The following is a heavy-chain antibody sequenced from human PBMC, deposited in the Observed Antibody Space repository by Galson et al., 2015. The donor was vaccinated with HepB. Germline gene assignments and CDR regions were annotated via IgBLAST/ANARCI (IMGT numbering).Heavy chain of an antibody. CDR2: MSGTGGTT. CDR3: AKDREITMVRGVMMNY. CDR1: GFTFSRYA. V-gene: IGHV3-23*01. Sequence: SLRLSCATFGFTFSRYAMSWVRQAPGKGLEWVSGMSGTGGTTFYSDSVKGRFTIPRDNSKNTLYLQMNSLRAEDTAVYYCAKDREITMVRGVMMNYWGQGTLVTVSS. D-gene: IGHD3-10*01. J-gene: IGHJ4*02.